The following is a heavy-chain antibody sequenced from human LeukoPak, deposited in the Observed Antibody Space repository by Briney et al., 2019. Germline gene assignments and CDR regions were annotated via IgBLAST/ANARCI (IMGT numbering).Heavy chain of an antibody. D-gene: IGHD3-10*01. J-gene: IGHJ4*02. Sequence: SQTPSLTCDISGDSVSTNTGAWNWIRQSPSRGLEWLGRTYYRSKWYYDYAVSVSSRITISPDTSKNQLSLQVNSVTPDDTAVYYCARDPNFTGWFGFDYWGQGILVTVSS. CDR1: GDSVSTNTGA. CDR2: TYYRSKWYY. V-gene: IGHV6-1*01. CDR3: ARDPNFTGWFGFDY.